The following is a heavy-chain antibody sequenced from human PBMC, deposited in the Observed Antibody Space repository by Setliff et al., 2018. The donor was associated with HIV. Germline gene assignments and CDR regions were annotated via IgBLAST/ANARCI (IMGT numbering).Heavy chain of an antibody. D-gene: IGHD1-1*01. J-gene: IGHJ5*02. CDR3: ARAFWNDVFRFDP. Sequence: PGGSLRLSCAASGFTSGFTFSYYWMHWVRQAPGKGLEWVALISLDGTKTYYTDSVKGRFTISRDNSENTLYLQMGTLRVEDTAVYFCARAFWNDVFRFDPWAQGTLVTVSS. CDR1: GFTFSYYW. CDR2: ISLDGTKT. V-gene: IGHV3-30*03.